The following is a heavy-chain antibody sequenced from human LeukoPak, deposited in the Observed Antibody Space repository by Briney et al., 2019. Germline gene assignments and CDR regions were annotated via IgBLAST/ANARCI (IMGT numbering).Heavy chain of an antibody. D-gene: IGHD2-15*01. CDR1: GGSISSGGYY. V-gene: IGHV4-31*03. CDR2: IYYSGNT. J-gene: IGHJ4*02. CDR3: ARDTEGGGRAADY. Sequence: SQTLSLTCTVSGGSISSGGYYWSWIRQHPGKGLEWIGYIYYSGNTYYTPSLKSRVTISIDTSKNQFSLKLSSVTAADTAVYFCARDTEGGGRAADYWGQGTLVTVSS.